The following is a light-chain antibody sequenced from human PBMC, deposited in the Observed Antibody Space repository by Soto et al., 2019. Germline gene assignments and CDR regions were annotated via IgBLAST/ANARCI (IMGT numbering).Light chain of an antibody. CDR1: QSISSW. J-gene: IGKJ1*01. CDR2: DAS. CDR3: QLYNSYSEA. Sequence: DIQMTQSPSTLSASVVDRVSITCRASQSISSWLAWYQQKPGKAPKLLIYDASSLESGVPSRFSGSGSGTEFTLTISSLQPDDFATYYCQLYNSYSEAFGQGTKVDIK. V-gene: IGKV1-5*01.